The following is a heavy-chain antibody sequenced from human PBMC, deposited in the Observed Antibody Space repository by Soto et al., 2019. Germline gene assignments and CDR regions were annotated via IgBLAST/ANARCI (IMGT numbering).Heavy chain of an antibody. J-gene: IGHJ6*02. CDR2: IDHSGST. CDR1: GGSFSSYY. CDR3: VRGLRYSGLDV. Sequence: PSETLSLTCAVNGGSFSSYYWTWIRQPPGRGLEWIGEIDHSGSTNYNPSLESRVTISIDTAKNRFSLNVTPVTAADTAVYYCVRGLRYSGLDVWGQGTTVTVSS. V-gene: IGHV4-34*01. D-gene: IGHD2-15*01.